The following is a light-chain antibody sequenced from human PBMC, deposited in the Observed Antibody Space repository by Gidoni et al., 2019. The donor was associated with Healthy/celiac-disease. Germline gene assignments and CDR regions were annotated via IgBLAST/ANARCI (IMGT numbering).Light chain of an antibody. CDR2: DAS. CDR3: QQYDNLVT. J-gene: IGKJ4*01. V-gene: IGKV1-33*01. Sequence: DIQLTQSPSSLSASVGDRVTITCQASQDISNYVNWDQQKPGKAPKLLIYDASNLETVVPSRFSGSGSGTDFTFTISSLQPEDIATYYCQQYDNLVTFXGXTKVEIK. CDR1: QDISNY.